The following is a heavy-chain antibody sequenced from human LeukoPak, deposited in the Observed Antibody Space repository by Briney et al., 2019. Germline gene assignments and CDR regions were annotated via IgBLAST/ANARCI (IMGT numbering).Heavy chain of an antibody. CDR3: AKSGSSWYFDY. J-gene: IGHJ4*02. CDR2: IKQDGSEK. CDR1: GFTFSSYW. D-gene: IGHD6-13*01. V-gene: IGHV3-7*01. Sequence: GGSLRLSCAASGFTFSSYWMSWVRQAPGKGLEWVANIKQDGSEKYYVDSVKGRFTISRDNAKNSLYLQMNSLRAEDTAVYYCAKSGSSWYFDYWGQGTLVTVSS.